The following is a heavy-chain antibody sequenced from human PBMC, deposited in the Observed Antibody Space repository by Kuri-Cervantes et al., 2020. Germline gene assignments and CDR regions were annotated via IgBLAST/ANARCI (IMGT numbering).Heavy chain of an antibody. J-gene: IGHJ3*02. D-gene: IGHD3-22*01. CDR2: ISFDGSNK. V-gene: IGHV3-30-3*01. CDR1: GFTFSSYA. Sequence: GESLKISCAASGFTFSSYAMHWVRQAPGKGLEWVAVISFDGSNKSYADSLKGRFTISRDNSKNTLYLQMNSLRAEDTAVYYCAIRTALDYYDMSGDAFDIWGQGTMVTVSS. CDR3: AIRTALDYYDMSGDAFDI.